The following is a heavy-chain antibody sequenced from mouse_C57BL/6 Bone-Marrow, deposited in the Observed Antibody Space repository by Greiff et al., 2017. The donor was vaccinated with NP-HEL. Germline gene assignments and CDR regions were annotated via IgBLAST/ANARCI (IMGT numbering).Heavy chain of an antibody. CDR1: GFTFSDYG. Sequence: EVKLVESGGGLVKPGGSLKLSCAASGFTFSDYGMHWVRQAPEKGLEWVAYISSGSSTIYYADTVKGRFTISRDNAKNTLFLQMTSLRSDDTAMYYCARMRWLLREAMDYWGQGTSVTVSS. D-gene: IGHD2-3*01. CDR2: ISSGSSTI. J-gene: IGHJ4*01. CDR3: ARMRWLLREAMDY. V-gene: IGHV5-17*01.